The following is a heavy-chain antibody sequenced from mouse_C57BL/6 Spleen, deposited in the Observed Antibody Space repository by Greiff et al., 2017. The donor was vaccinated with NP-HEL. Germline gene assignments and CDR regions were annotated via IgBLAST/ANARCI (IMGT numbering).Heavy chain of an antibody. J-gene: IGHJ2*01. CDR2: SYPGDGDT. Sequence: VQLQQSGPELVKPGASVKISCKASGYAFSSSWMNWVKQRPGKGLEWIGRSYPGDGDTNYNGKFKGKATLTADKSSSTAYLQLSSLTSEDSAVYCCARDYSNFLDYWSQGTTLTVSS. CDR3: ARDYSNFLDY. CDR1: GYAFSSSW. V-gene: IGHV1-82*01. D-gene: IGHD2-5*01.